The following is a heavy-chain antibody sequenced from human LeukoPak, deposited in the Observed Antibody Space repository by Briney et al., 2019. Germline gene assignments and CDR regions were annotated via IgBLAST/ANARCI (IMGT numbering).Heavy chain of an antibody. CDR1: GFTFSSYS. CDR3: ARDRVRGVIIDWFDP. Sequence: GRSLRLSCAASGFTFSSYSMNWVRQAPGKGLEWVSSISSSSSYIYYADSVKGRFTISRDNAKNSLYLQMNSLRAEDTAVYYCARDRVRGVIIDWFDPRGQGTLVTVSS. CDR2: ISSSSSYI. J-gene: IGHJ5*02. D-gene: IGHD3-10*01. V-gene: IGHV3-21*01.